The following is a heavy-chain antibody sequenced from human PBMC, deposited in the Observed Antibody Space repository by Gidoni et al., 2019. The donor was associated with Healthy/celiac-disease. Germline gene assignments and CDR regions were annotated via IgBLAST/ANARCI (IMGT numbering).Heavy chain of an antibody. V-gene: IGHV3-7*04. CDR1: GFTFSSYW. Sequence: EVQLVASGGGLVQPGGSLSLSCAASGFTFSSYWMSWVRQAQGKGLEWVANVKQDGSEKYYVDSVKGRFTISRDNAKNSLYLQMNSLRAEDTAVYYCARDGYSYGYSWGQGTLVTVPS. J-gene: IGHJ4*02. D-gene: IGHD5-18*01. CDR2: VKQDGSEK. CDR3: ARDGYSYGYS.